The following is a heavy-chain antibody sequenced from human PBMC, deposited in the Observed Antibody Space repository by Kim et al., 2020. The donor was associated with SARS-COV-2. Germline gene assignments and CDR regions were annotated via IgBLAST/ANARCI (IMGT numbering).Heavy chain of an antibody. CDR2: ISYDGSNK. Sequence: GGSLRLSCAASGFTFSSYAMHWVRQAPGKGLEWVAVISYDGSNKYYADSVEGRFTISRDNSKNTLYLQMNSLRAEDTAVYYCARGGTYYDFWSGKDYWGQGTLVTVSS. CDR1: GFTFSSYA. J-gene: IGHJ4*02. D-gene: IGHD3-3*01. V-gene: IGHV3-30-3*01. CDR3: ARGGTYYDFWSGKDY.